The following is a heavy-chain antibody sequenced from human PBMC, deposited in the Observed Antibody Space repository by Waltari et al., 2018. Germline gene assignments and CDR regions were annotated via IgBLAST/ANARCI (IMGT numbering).Heavy chain of an antibody. Sequence: QVQLVQSGAEVKKPGSSVKVSCKASGGTFSSYTISWVRQAPGQGLEWLGWTSAYKGNTNYARKLQGRVTMTTDTSTSTAYMELRSLRSDDTAVYYCARLRYNWNYPSKPNLDYWGQGTLVTVSS. CDR3: ARLRYNWNYPSKPNLDY. V-gene: IGHV1-18*01. CDR1: GGTFSSYT. CDR2: TSAYKGNT. J-gene: IGHJ4*02. D-gene: IGHD1-7*01.